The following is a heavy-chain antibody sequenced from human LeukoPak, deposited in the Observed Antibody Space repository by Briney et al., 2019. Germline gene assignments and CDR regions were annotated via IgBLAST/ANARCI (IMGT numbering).Heavy chain of an antibody. V-gene: IGHV4-39*07. J-gene: IGHJ4*02. CDR3: ARVRAGYSSSWYTRGYFDY. CDR1: GGSISSSSYY. CDR2: INHSGST. Sequence: SETLSLTCTVSGGSISSSSYYWSWIRQPPGKGLEWIGEINHSGSTNYNPSLKSRVTISVDTSKNQFSLKLSSVTAADTAVYYCARVRAGYSSSWYTRGYFDYWGQGTLVTVSS. D-gene: IGHD6-13*01.